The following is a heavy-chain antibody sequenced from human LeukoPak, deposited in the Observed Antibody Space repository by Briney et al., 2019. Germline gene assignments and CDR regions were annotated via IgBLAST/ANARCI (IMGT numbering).Heavy chain of an antibody. Sequence: PSETLSLTCTVSGYSIGSGYYWGWIRQPPGKGLEWIGSIYHSGSTYYNPSLKSRVTISVDTSKNQFSLKLSSVTAADTAVYYCARDPTDLTGDYWGQGTLVTVSS. CDR2: IYHSGST. CDR1: GYSIGSGYY. CDR3: ARDPTDLTGDY. V-gene: IGHV4-38-2*02. D-gene: IGHD1-14*01. J-gene: IGHJ4*02.